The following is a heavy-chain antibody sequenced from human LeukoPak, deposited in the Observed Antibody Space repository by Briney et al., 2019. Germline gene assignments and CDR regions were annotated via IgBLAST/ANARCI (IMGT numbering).Heavy chain of an antibody. CDR3: ARSYGDHPAGAFDI. D-gene: IGHD4-17*01. J-gene: IGHJ3*02. V-gene: IGHV1-18*01. CDR1: GYTFTSYG. Sequence: ASVKVSCKASGYTFTSYGISWVRQAPGQGLEWMGWISAYNGNTNYAQKLQGRVTMTTDTSTSTAYMELRSLRSDDTAVYYCARSYGDHPAGAFDIWGQGTMVTVSS. CDR2: ISAYNGNT.